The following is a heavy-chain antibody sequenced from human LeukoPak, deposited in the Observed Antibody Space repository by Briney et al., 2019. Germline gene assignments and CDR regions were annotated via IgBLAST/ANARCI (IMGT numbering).Heavy chain of an antibody. CDR1: GYTFTGYG. Sequence: ASVKVSCKASGYTFTGYGISWVRQAPGQGLEWMGWISAYNGNTNYAQKLQGRVTMTTDTSTSTAYMELRSLRSDDTAVYYCATRDLRELWQTAIAWGQGTLVTVSS. CDR2: ISAYNGNT. V-gene: IGHV1-18*01. J-gene: IGHJ4*02. CDR3: ATRDLRELWQTAIA. D-gene: IGHD1-26*01.